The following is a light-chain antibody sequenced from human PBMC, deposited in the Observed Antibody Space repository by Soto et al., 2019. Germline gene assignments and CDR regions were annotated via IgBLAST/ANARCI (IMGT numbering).Light chain of an antibody. CDR1: QSVRSSY. Sequence: EIVLTQSPGTLSLSPGERATLSCRASQSVRSSYLAWYQQKPGQAPRLLIYAASSRATGIPDRFSGSGSGTDFTLTISRLEPEDFAVYYGQHYGSSPLTFGGGTKVEIK. J-gene: IGKJ4*01. CDR2: AAS. V-gene: IGKV3-20*01. CDR3: QHYGSSPLT.